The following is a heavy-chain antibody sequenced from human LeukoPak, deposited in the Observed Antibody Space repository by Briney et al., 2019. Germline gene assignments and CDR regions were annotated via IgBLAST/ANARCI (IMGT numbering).Heavy chain of an antibody. CDR1: GGSVSSGSYY. V-gene: IGHV4-61*01. J-gene: IGHJ6*04. D-gene: IGHD3-10*01. Sequence: SETLSLTCTVSGGSVSSGSYYRSWIRQPPGKGLEWIGYIYYSGSTNYNPSLKSRVIISVDTSKNQFSLKLSSVTAADTAVYYCARDHPILWFGESYYYGMDVWGKGTTVTVSS. CDR3: ARDHPILWFGESYYYGMDV. CDR2: IYYSGST.